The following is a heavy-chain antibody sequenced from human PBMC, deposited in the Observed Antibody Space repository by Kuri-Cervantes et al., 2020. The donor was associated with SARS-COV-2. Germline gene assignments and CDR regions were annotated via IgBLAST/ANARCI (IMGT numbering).Heavy chain of an antibody. CDR1: GLTFSVYG. CDR3: ARARGYCTNGVCYLWFDP. V-gene: IGHV3-7*03. J-gene: IGHJ5*02. Sequence: GGSLRLSCAASGLTFSVYGLNWVRQAPGKGLEWVANITQDGSEKYYVDSVKGRFTISRDNAKNSLYLQMNSLRAEDTAVYYCARARGYCTNGVCYLWFDPWGQGTLVTVSS. D-gene: IGHD2-8*01. CDR2: ITQDGSEK.